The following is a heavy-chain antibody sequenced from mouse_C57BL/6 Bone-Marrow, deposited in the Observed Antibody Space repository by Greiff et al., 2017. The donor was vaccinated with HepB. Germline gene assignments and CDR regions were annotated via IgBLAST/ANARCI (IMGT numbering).Heavy chain of an antibody. CDR3: TREGLGGRTMAY. CDR1: GYTFTNSW. Sequence: QVQLKQSGSVLVRPGGSVKLSCKASGYTFTNSWMHWAKQRPGQGLEWLGRIHPNSGDTEYNDKFKGKATLTIDTSSNTTHVDLSSLTSEDSAVYYCTREGLGGRTMAYWGQGTSVTVSS. J-gene: IGHJ4*01. CDR2: IHPNSGDT. V-gene: IGHV1S130*01. D-gene: IGHD4-1*01.